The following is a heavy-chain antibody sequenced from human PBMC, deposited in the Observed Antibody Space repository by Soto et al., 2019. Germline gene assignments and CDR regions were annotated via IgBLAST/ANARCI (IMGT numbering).Heavy chain of an antibody. J-gene: IGHJ4*02. CDR1: GFTFSSYA. Sequence: EVRLLESGGGLVQPGGSLRLSCAASGFTFSSYAMSWVRQAPGKGLEWVSAISGSGGSTYYADSVKGRFTISRDNSKNTLYLQMNSLRAEDTAVYYCAKDWRYYYDSSGSYWGQGTLVTVSS. V-gene: IGHV3-23*01. CDR2: ISGSGGST. D-gene: IGHD3-22*01. CDR3: AKDWRYYYDSSGSY.